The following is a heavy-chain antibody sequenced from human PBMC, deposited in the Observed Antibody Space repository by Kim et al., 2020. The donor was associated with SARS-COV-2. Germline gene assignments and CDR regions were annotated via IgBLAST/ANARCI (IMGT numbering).Heavy chain of an antibody. D-gene: IGHD3-10*01. Sequence: SETLSLTCTVSGGSISSGGYYWSWIRQHPGKGLEWIGYVYYTGGTNYNPSLKSRLTISVDTSKNHFSLKLSSVTAADTAGYYCARGYGSGRPYPWGYWG. J-gene: IGHJ4*01. CDR2: VYYTGGT. V-gene: IGHV4-31*03. CDR3: ARGYGSGRPYPWGY. CDR1: GGSISSGGYY.